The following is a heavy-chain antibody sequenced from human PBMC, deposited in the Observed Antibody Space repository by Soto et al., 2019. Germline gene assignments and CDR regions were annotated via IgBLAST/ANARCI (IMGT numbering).Heavy chain of an antibody. J-gene: IGHJ6*03. Sequence: QVQLQQSGPGLVKPSQSLSLTCAISGDSVSRDSAAWNWIRQTPSRGLEWLGRIYYRSKWLNTYEVSVNSRITISPDTSKSQFSLQLSSVTPEDTAVYYCARGSWDDVSGHYYIDVWDEGTTVTVCS. CDR2: IYYRSKWLN. D-gene: IGHD5-12*01. V-gene: IGHV6-1*02. CDR3: ARGSWDDVSGHYYIDV. CDR1: GDSVSRDSAA.